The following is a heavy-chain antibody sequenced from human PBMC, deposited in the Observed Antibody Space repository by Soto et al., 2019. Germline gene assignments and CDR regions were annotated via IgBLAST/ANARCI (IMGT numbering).Heavy chain of an antibody. CDR3: ARQPGYCNNGVCYTGVYYYGMDV. V-gene: IGHV5-51*01. CDR2: IYPGDSDT. Sequence: GESLKISCKGSGYSFTSYWIGWVRQMPGKGLEWMGIIYPGDSDTRYSPSFQGQVTISADKSISTAYLQWSSLKASDTAMYYCARQPGYCNNGVCYTGVYYYGMDVWGQGTTVTVS. D-gene: IGHD2-8*01. CDR1: GYSFTSYW. J-gene: IGHJ6*02.